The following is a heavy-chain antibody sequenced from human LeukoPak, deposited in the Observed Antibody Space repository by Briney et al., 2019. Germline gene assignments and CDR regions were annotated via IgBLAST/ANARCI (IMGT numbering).Heavy chain of an antibody. CDR3: ARGIDGSGYYYYMDV. CDR2: MNPNSGNT. D-gene: IGHD3-22*01. J-gene: IGHJ6*03. CDR1: GYTFTSYD. V-gene: IGHV1-8*01. Sequence: GASVKVSCKASGYTFTSYDINWVRQATGQGLEWMGWMNPNSGNTGFAQKFQGRVTMTRNTSISTAYMELSSLRSEDTAVYYCARGIDGSGYYYYMDVWGKGTTVTVSS.